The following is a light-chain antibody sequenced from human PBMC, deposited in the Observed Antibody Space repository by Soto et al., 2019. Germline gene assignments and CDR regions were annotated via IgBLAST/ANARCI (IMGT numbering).Light chain of an antibody. J-gene: IGKJ4*01. Sequence: EIVLTQSPGTLSLSPGERATLSCRASQSVSSYLAWYQQKPGQAPRLLIYDASNRATGIPARFSGSGSGTDFTLTISSLEPEDFAVYYCQQRSNWPPGFGGGTKVDIK. CDR1: QSVSSY. CDR2: DAS. V-gene: IGKV3-11*01. CDR3: QQRSNWPPG.